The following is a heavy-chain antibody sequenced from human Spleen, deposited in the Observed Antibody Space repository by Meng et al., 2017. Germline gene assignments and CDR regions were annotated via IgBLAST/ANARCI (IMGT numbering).Heavy chain of an antibody. CDR2: INHSGST. Sequence: QVQLQQWGGGLLKPSETLSLPCVVSGGPFSDYYWSWIRQPPGKGLEWIGEINHSGSTNYNPSLKSRVTISVDTSKNQFSLKLSSVTAADTAVYYCARGPPAGYWGQGTLVTVSS. J-gene: IGHJ4*02. CDR1: GGPFSDYY. V-gene: IGHV4-34*01. CDR3: ARGPPAGY.